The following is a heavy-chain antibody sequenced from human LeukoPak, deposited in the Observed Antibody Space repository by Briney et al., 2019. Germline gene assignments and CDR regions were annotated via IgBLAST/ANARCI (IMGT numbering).Heavy chain of an antibody. CDR3: ASSLGDWENDYDSSGYYPYYYYYYMDV. CDR1: GFTFSSCG. CDR2: IRYDGSNK. Sequence: GGSLRLSCAASGFTFSSCGMHWVRQAPGKGLEWVAFIRYDGSNKYYADSVKGRFTISRDNSKNTLYLQMNSLRAEDTAVYYCASSLGDWENDYDSSGYYPYYYYYYMDVWGKGTTVTVSS. J-gene: IGHJ6*03. V-gene: IGHV3-30*02. D-gene: IGHD3-22*01.